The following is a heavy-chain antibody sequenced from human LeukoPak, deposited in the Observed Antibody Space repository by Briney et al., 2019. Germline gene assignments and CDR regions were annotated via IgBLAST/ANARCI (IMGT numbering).Heavy chain of an antibody. V-gene: IGHV4-39*01. J-gene: IGHJ4*02. CDR2: IYYSGST. Sequence: SETLSLTCTVSGGSISSSSYYWGWIRQPPGKGLEWFGSIYYSGSTYYNPSLKSRVTISVDTSTNQFSLKLSSVTAADTAVYYCARRDEKSPDDYWGQGTLVTVSS. CDR3: ARRDEKSPDDY. CDR1: GGSISSSSYY. D-gene: IGHD2-21*02.